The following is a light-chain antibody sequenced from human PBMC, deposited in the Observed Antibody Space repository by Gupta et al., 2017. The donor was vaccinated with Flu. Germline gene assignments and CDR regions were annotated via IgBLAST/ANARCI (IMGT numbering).Light chain of an antibody. J-gene: IGLJ2*01. CDR3: SSYAGSNNLV. CDR2: EVN. Sequence: QSALTQPPSASGSPGQSVTISCTGTSSDVGGYNSVSWYQQHPGKAPKLMIYEVNKRPSGVPDRSSGSKSGNTTSLTVSGLQAEDEADYYCSSYAGSNNLVFGGGTKLTVL. CDR1: SSDVGGYNS. V-gene: IGLV2-8*01.